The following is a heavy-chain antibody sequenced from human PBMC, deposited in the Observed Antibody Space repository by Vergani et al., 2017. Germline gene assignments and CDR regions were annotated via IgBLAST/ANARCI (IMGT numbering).Heavy chain of an antibody. CDR3: ARDGGDTAMVDY. CDR1: GFTFSSYE. D-gene: IGHD5-18*01. Sequence: EVQLVESGGGLVQPGGSLRLSCAASGFTFSSYEMNWVRQAPGKGLEWVSYISSSGSTLYYEDSVKGRFTISRDNAKNSLYLQMNSLRAEDTAVYYCARDGGDTAMVDYWGQGTLVTVSS. CDR2: ISSSGSTL. V-gene: IGHV3-48*03. J-gene: IGHJ4*02.